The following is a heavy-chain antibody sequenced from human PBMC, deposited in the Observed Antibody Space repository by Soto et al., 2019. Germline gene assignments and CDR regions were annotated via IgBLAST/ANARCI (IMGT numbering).Heavy chain of an antibody. V-gene: IGHV4-30-4*01. D-gene: IGHD3-3*01. Sequence: PSETLSLTCTVSGGSISSGDYYWSWIRQPPGKGLEWIGYIYYSGSTYYNPSLKSRVTISVDTSKNQFSLKLSSVTAADTAVYYCASYDFWSGYYPTWGQGTLVTVSS. J-gene: IGHJ5*02. CDR3: ASYDFWSGYYPT. CDR1: GGSISSGDYY. CDR2: IYYSGST.